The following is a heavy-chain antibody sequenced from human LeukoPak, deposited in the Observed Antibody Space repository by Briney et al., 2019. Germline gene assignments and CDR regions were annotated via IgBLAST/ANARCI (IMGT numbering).Heavy chain of an antibody. Sequence: SETLSLTCTVSGGSISSGSYYWRWIRQPAGKGLEWIGRIYTSGSTNYNPSLKSRVTISVDTSKNQFSLKLSSVTAADTAVYYCAREVGYCSGGSCYPANYFDYWGQGTLVTVSS. CDR2: IYTSGST. V-gene: IGHV4-61*02. J-gene: IGHJ4*02. CDR3: AREVGYCSGGSCYPANYFDY. D-gene: IGHD2-15*01. CDR1: GGSISSGSYY.